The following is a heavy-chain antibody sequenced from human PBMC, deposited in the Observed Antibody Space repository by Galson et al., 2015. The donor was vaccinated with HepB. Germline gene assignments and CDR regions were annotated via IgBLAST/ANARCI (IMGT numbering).Heavy chain of an antibody. CDR3: ARGSRYSSGWYDAHWYFDL. Sequence: SLRLSCAASGFTFSSYDMHWVRQATGKGLEWVSAIGTAGDTYYPGSVKGRFTISKENAKNSLYLQMNSLRAGDTAVYYCARGSRYSSGWYDAHWYFDLWGRGTLVTVSS. CDR1: GFTFSSYD. J-gene: IGHJ2*01. V-gene: IGHV3-13*04. CDR2: IGTAGDT. D-gene: IGHD6-19*01.